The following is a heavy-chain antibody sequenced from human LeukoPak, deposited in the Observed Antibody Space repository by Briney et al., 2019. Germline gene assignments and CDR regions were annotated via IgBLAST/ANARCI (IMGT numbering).Heavy chain of an antibody. CDR1: GFTFSSYS. Sequence: PGGSLRLSCAASGFTFSSYSMNWVRQAPGKGLEWVSYISSSSSTIYYADSVKGRFTISRDNAKNSLYLQMNSLKTEDTAVYYCSRHKSGGITMIRGVRDYYYMDVWGKGTTVTVSS. V-gene: IGHV3-48*01. D-gene: IGHD3-10*01. CDR3: SRHKSGGITMIRGVRDYYYMDV. CDR2: ISSSSSTI. J-gene: IGHJ6*03.